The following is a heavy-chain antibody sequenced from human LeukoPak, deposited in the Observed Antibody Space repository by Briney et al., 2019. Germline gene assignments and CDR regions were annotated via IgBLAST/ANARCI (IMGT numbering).Heavy chain of an antibody. CDR2: INHSGST. D-gene: IGHD1-26*01. V-gene: IGHV4-30-2*01. J-gene: IGHJ4*02. CDR3: ARAYRQPRGGVDY. Sequence: ASQTLSLTCAVSGGSISSGGYSWSWIRQPPGKGLEWIGEINHSGSTNYNPSLKSRVTISVDTSKNQFSLRLSSVTAADTAVYYCARAYRQPRGGVDYWGQGTLVTVSS. CDR1: GGSISSGGYS.